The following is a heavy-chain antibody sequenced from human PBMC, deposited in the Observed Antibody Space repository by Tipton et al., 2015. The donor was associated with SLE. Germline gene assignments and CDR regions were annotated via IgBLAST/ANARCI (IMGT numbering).Heavy chain of an antibody. V-gene: IGHV4-59*01. CDR1: GGSISSYY. CDR2: IYYSGST. J-gene: IGHJ4*02. Sequence: LRLSCTVSGGSISSYYWSWIRQPPGKGLEWIGYIYYSGSTNYNPSLKSRVTISVDTSKNQFSLKLSSVTAADTAVYYCARSDDYYDSSAPFDYWGQGTLVTVSS. D-gene: IGHD3-22*01. CDR3: ARSDDYYDSSAPFDY.